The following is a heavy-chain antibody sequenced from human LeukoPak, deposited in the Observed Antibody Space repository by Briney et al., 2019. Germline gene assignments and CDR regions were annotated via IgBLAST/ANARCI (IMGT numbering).Heavy chain of an antibody. CDR1: GFTFSNYA. V-gene: IGHV3-64D*09. CDR3: VKDSVTAIRGIIDY. J-gene: IGHJ4*02. D-gene: IGHD2-21*02. Sequence: PGGSLRLSCSASGFTFSNYAMHWVRQAPGKGLEYISAISNNGGSTHYADSVKGRFTISRDNSKNTLYLQMSSLRAEDTAVYYCVKDSVTAIRGIIDYWGQGTLVTVSS. CDR2: ISNNGGST.